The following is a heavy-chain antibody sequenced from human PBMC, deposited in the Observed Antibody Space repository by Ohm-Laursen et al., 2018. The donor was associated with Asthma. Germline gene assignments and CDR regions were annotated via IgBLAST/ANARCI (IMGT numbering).Heavy chain of an antibody. D-gene: IGHD6-19*01. J-gene: IGHJ4*02. Sequence: SLRLSCAAPGFTFSSYGMHWVRQAPGKGLEWVAVISYDGSNKYYADSVKGRFTISRDNSKNTLYLQMNSLRAEDTAVYYCAKDLESYIAVAHKGFDYWGQGTLVTVSS. V-gene: IGHV3-30*18. CDR1: GFTFSSYG. CDR2: ISYDGSNK. CDR3: AKDLESYIAVAHKGFDY.